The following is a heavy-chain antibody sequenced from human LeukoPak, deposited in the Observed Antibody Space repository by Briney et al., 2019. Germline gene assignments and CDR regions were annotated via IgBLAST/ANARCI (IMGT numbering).Heavy chain of an antibody. V-gene: IGHV4-4*07. J-gene: IGHJ4*02. CDR2: IYTSGST. CDR1: GGSISSYY. Sequence: SETLSLTCTVSGGSISSYYWSWIRQPAGKGLEWIGRIYTSGSTNYNPSLKSRVTMSVDTSKNQFSLKLSSVTAADTAVYYCAREYCYDSTGYYSSRSNWGQGTLVTVSS. D-gene: IGHD3-22*01. CDR3: AREYCYDSTGYYSSRSN.